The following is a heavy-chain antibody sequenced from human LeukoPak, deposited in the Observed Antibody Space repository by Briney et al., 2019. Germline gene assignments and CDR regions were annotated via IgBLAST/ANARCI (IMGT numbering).Heavy chain of an antibody. Sequence: GGSLRLSCVSSGFIFDNYGLRWVRQAPGKGLEWVSGINWNGGSTGYADSVKGRFTISRDKAKNSLYLQMNSLRAEDTALYYCARCYSSGWDGYMGVWGKGTTVTVSS. V-gene: IGHV3-20*04. CDR3: ARCYSSGWDGYMGV. D-gene: IGHD6-19*01. CDR2: INWNGGST. J-gene: IGHJ6*03. CDR1: GFIFDNYG.